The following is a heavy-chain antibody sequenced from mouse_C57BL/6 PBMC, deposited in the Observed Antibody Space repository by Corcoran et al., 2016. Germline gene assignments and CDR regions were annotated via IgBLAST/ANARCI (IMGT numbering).Heavy chain of an antibody. CDR3: ARDSNWYFDV. D-gene: IGHD2-5*01. Sequence: QIQLVQSGPELNKPGETVKISCKASGYTFTTYGMSWVRQAPGKGLKWMAWINTYSGVPTYADDFKGRFAFSLETSASTAYLQINNLKNEDTATYFCARDSNWYFDVWGTGTTVTVSS. V-gene: IGHV9-3*01. J-gene: IGHJ1*03. CDR2: INTYSGVP. CDR1: GYTFTTYG.